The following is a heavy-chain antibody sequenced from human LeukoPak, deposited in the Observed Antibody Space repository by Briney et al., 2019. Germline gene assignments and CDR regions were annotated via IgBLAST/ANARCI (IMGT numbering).Heavy chain of an antibody. CDR3: ARDSPPAHCSGGSCYFDH. CDR2: IYYSGST. D-gene: IGHD2-15*01. CDR1: GGSISSYY. Sequence: SEALSLTCTVSGGSISSYYWGWIRQPPGKGLEWIGYIYYSGSTNYNPSLKSRVTISVDTSKNEFSLKLSSVTAADTAVYYCARDSPPAHCSGGSCYFDHWGQGTLVTVSS. V-gene: IGHV4-59*12. J-gene: IGHJ4*02.